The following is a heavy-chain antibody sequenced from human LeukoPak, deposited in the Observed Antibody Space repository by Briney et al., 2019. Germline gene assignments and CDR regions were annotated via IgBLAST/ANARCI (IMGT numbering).Heavy chain of an antibody. Sequence: GGSLRLSCAASGFTFSSYSMNWVRQAPGKGLEWVSSISSSSYIYYADSVKGRFTISRDNAKNSLYLQMNSLRAEDTAVYYCARIGDYGDSSYYFDYWGQGTLVTVSS. CDR3: ARIGDYGDSSYYFDY. D-gene: IGHD4-17*01. CDR1: GFTFSSYS. CDR2: ISSSSYI. V-gene: IGHV3-21*01. J-gene: IGHJ4*02.